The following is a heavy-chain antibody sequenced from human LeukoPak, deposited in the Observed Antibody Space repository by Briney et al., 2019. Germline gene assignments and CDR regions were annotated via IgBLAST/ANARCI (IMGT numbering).Heavy chain of an antibody. CDR2: ISYDGSNE. CDR1: GFTFRRYA. J-gene: IGHJ3*02. CDR3: ARDRPNSRKDIVVATAFDI. V-gene: IGHV3-30-3*01. D-gene: IGHD2-2*01. Sequence: GGSLRLSCAASGFTFRRYAMHWVRQAPGKGLEWVAVISYDGSNEYYADSVKGRFTISRDNAKNSLYLQMNSLRAEDTAVYYCARDRPNSRKDIVVATAFDIWGQGTMVTVSS.